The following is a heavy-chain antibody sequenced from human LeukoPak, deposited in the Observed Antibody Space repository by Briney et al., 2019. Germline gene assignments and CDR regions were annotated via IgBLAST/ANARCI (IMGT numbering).Heavy chain of an antibody. D-gene: IGHD4-23*01. Sequence: GGSLRLSCAASGFTFSSYSMNWVRQAPGKGLEWVSYISSSSTIYYADSVKGRFTISRDNAKNSLYLQMNSLRAEDTAVYYCARVTGLRGGLDYWGQGTPVTVSS. V-gene: IGHV3-48*04. CDR1: GFTFSSYS. CDR3: ARVTGLRGGLDY. CDR2: ISSSSTI. J-gene: IGHJ4*02.